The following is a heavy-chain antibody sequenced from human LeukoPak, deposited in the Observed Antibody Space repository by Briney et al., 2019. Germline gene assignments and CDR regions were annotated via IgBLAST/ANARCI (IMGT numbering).Heavy chain of an antibody. J-gene: IGHJ6*03. D-gene: IGHD6-13*01. CDR3: ARGIAAVGYYYYMDV. CDR1: GGSISSYY. CDR2: IYTSGST. V-gene: IGHV4-4*07. Sequence: PSETLSLTCTVSGGSISSYYWSWIRQPAGKGLEWIGRIYTSGSTNYNPSLKSRVTMSVDTSKNQFSLKLSSVTAADTAVYYCARGIAAVGYYYYMDVWDKGTTVTVSS.